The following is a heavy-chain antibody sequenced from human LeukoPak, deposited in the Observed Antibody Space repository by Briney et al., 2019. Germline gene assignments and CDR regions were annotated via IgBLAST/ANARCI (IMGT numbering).Heavy chain of an antibody. CDR3: ARHKIARYYYYYYMDV. CDR2: IYYSGST. Sequence: MTSETLSLTCTVSGGSISSSSYHWGWIRQPPGKGLEWIGSIYYSGSTYYNPSLKSRVTISVDTSKTHFSLKLSSVTAADTAVYYCARHKIARYYYYYYMDVWGKGTTVTSSS. V-gene: IGHV4-39*01. CDR1: GGSISSSSYH. J-gene: IGHJ6*03.